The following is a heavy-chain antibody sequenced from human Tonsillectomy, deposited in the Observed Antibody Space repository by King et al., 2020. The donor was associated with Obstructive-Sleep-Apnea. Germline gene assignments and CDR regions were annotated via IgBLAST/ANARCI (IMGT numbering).Heavy chain of an antibody. Sequence: QLQESGPGLVKPSETLSLTCTVSAGSITSYYWSWIRQPPGKGLEWIGYVYYSGSTKYNPSLKSRVTISVDTSKNQFSLKLSSVTAADTAVYYCARRKWGYYYYGMDVWGQGTTVTVSS. D-gene: IGHD1-26*01. CDR3: ARRKWGYYYYGMDV. V-gene: IGHV4-59*08. CDR1: AGSITSYY. J-gene: IGHJ6*02. CDR2: VYYSGST.